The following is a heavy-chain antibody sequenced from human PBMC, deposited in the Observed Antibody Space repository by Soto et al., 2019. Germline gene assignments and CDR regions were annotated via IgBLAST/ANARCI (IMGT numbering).Heavy chain of an antibody. J-gene: IGHJ4*02. D-gene: IGHD3-22*01. Sequence: PGGSLRLSCVVSGFSVSSKYMSWVRQAPGKGLEWVSVLYSGGSTYYADSVKGRFTISRDNSKNTLYLQMNSLRAEDTAVYYCARELESSGYILGYWGQGTLVTVSS. V-gene: IGHV3-53*01. CDR3: ARELESSGYILGY. CDR2: LYSGGST. CDR1: GFSVSSKY.